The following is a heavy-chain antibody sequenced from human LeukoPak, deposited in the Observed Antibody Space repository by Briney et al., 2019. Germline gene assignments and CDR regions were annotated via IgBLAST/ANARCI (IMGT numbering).Heavy chain of an antibody. D-gene: IGHD2-21*01. V-gene: IGHV3-7*01. CDR3: ARDFNPSCGDNCYLDAFGI. CDR2: IKRDGSVI. J-gene: IGHJ3*02. CDR1: GFIFSKYW. Sequence: GGSLRLSCAASGFIFSKYWMTWVRQAPGKGLEWVANIKRDGSVIHYVDSVKGRFTISRDNAKNSLYLQMDSLRAEDTAVYYCARDFNPSCGDNCYLDAFGIWGQGTMVTVSS.